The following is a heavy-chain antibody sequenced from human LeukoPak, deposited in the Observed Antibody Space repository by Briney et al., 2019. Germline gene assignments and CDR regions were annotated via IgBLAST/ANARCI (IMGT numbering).Heavy chain of an antibody. CDR1: GFTFSSYG. V-gene: IGHV3-33*06. CDR3: AKDRTVGASYWYFDL. J-gene: IGHJ2*01. CDR2: IWYDGSNK. D-gene: IGHD1-26*01. Sequence: TGGSLRLSCAASGFTFSSYGMHWVRQAPGKGLEWVAVIWYDGSNKYYADSVKGRFTISRDNSKNTLFLHMNTLRAEVTAIYYCAKDRTVGASYWYFDLWGRGTLVTVSS.